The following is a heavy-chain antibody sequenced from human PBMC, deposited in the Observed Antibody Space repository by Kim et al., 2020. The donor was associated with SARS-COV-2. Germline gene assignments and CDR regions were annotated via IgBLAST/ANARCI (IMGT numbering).Heavy chain of an antibody. V-gene: IGHV4-39*02. Sequence: SETLSLTCTVSGGSISGSSYYWGWIRQPPGKGLEWIGITYYGGSSYYNRSLKSRVTISVDTSKNHLSLKLSSVTAADTAMYYCARKGGECSGGTCYSTGFDYWGPGTLVTVSS. J-gene: IGHJ4*02. CDR3: ARKGGECSGGTCYSTGFDY. CDR2: TYYGGSS. D-gene: IGHD2-15*01. CDR1: GGSISGSSYY.